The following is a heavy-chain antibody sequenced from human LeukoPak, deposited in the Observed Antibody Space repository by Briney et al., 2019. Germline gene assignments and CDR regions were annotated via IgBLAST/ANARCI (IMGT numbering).Heavy chain of an antibody. Sequence: PGGSLRLSCAASGFTFSSYWMSWVRQAPGKGLEWVANIKQDGSEKYYVDSVKGRFTISRDNAKNSLYLQMNSLRAEDTAVYYCAGGSAYSNYYYYYGMDVWGQGTTVTVSS. CDR3: AGGSAYSNYYYYYGMDV. J-gene: IGHJ6*02. V-gene: IGHV3-7*03. D-gene: IGHD4-11*01. CDR2: IKQDGSEK. CDR1: GFTFSSYW.